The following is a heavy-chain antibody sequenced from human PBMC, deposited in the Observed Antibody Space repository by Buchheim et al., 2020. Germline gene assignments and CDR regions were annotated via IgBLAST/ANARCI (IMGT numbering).Heavy chain of an antibody. Sequence: QVQLVESGGGVVQPGRSLRLSCAASGFTFSSYGMHWVRQAPGKGLEWVAVISYDGSNKYYADSVKGRFTISRDNSKNTLYLQMNSLRAEDTAVYYCAKPGGSSNSNSFGYWGQGTL. CDR2: ISYDGSNK. CDR3: AKPGGSSNSNSFGY. CDR1: GFTFSSYG. V-gene: IGHV3-30*18. J-gene: IGHJ4*02. D-gene: IGHD4-11*01.